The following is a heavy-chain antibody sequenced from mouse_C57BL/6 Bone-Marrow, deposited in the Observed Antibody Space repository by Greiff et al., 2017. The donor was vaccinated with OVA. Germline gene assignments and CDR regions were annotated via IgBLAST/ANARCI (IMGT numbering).Heavy chain of an antibody. V-gene: IGHV5-4*03. Sequence: EVMLVESGGGLVKPGGSLKLSCAASGFTFSSYAMSWVRQTPEKRLEWVATISDGGSYTYYPDNVKGRFTISRDNAKNNLYLQMSHLKSEDTAMYYCDRSTEYYYPVPYWGQVTLATVSA. CDR1: GFTFSSYA. D-gene: IGHD1-1*01. J-gene: IGHJ3*01. CDR2: ISDGGSYT. CDR3: DRSTEYYYPVPY.